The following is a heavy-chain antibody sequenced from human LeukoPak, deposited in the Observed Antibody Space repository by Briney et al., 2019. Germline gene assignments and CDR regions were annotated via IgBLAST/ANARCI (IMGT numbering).Heavy chain of an antibody. D-gene: IGHD2-21*02. CDR2: ISWNSGSI. J-gene: IGHJ4*02. V-gene: IGHV3-9*01. CDR3: GRSEVTIPDSY. CDR1: GFTFDDYA. Sequence: PGGSLRLSCAASGFTFDDYAMHWVRQAPGKGLEWVSGISWNSGSIGYADSVKGRFTIASDNAKNSLYLQMNSLRVEDTAVYYCGRSEVTIPDSYWGQGTLVTVSS.